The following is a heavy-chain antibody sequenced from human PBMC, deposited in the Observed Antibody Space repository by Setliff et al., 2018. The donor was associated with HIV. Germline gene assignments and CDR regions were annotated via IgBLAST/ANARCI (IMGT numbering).Heavy chain of an antibody. V-gene: IGHV3-30*04. CDR3: ARDSMGGPKYYDFWITSYYYYGMDV. CDR2: ISYDGSNK. CDR1: GFTFSSYA. J-gene: IGHJ6*02. Sequence: PGGSLRLSCAASGFTFSSYAMHWVRQAPGKGLEWVAVISYDGSNKYYADSVKGRFTISRDNSKNTLYLQMKSLRAEDTAVYYCARDSMGGPKYYDFWITSYYYYGMDVWGQGTTVTVSS. D-gene: IGHD3-3*01.